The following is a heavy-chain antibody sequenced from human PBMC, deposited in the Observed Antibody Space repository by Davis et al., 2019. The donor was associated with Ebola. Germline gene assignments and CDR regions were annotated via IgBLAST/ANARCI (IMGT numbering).Heavy chain of an antibody. Sequence: ASVTVSCKASGYTFANHGVTWVRQAPGQGLEWMGWISSYNGNRDYAQKFQGRVTMTTDASTNTAYMELTSLRSGDTAVYYCARQPPPFCTNTACRIGVLDVWGHGTTVTVSS. J-gene: IGHJ6*02. D-gene: IGHD2-8*01. V-gene: IGHV1-18*04. CDR2: ISSYNGNR. CDR1: GYTFANHG. CDR3: ARQPPPFCTNTACRIGVLDV.